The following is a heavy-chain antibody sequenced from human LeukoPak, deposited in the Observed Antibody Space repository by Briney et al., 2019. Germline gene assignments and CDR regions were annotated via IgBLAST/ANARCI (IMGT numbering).Heavy chain of an antibody. CDR2: INPNSGGT. CDR1: GYTFTGYY. J-gene: IGHJ4*02. D-gene: IGHD5-24*01. CDR3: ARYKTLEMIIDL. Sequence: GASVKVSCKASGYTFTGYYIHWVRQAPGQGLEWMGWINPNSGGTNYAQKFQGRVTMTRDTSVSTAYMELSRLRSDDTAVYYCARYKTLEMIIDLWGQGTLVTVSS. V-gene: IGHV1-2*02.